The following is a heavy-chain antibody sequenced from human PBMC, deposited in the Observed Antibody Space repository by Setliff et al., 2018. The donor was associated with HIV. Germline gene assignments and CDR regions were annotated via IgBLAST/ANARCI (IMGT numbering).Heavy chain of an antibody. V-gene: IGHV4-38-2*01. D-gene: IGHD2-21*01. Sequence: SETLSLTCAVSASSISSDYCWGWIRQPPGKGLEWIGSTHHSGSTYYNPSLKSRVTISIDTSKNQFSLKLNSVTAADTAMYYCALRRYSSWARFDSWGQGTLVTVSS. CDR3: ALRRYSSWARFDS. CDR2: THHSGST. J-gene: IGHJ4*02. CDR1: ASSISSDYC.